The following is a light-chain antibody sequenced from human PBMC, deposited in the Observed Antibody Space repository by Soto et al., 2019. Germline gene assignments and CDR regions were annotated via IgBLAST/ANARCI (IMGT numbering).Light chain of an antibody. CDR1: QSVSNY. J-gene: IGKJ2*01. Sequence: DIQMTQSPSSLSASVGDRVTITCRASQSVSNYLNWYQQKPGKAPKVLIYAASNLQSGVPSRFSGSGSGTDFTITISSLQPEDFATYYCQQSYSTPRTFGQGTKLEIK. CDR3: QQSYSTPRT. V-gene: IGKV1-39*01. CDR2: AAS.